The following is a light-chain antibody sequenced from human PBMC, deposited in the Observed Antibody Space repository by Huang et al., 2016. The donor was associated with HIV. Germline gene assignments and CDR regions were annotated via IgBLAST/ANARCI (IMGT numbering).Light chain of an antibody. V-gene: IGKV1-17*03. CDR1: QDISHY. CDR2: AAS. Sequence: DIQMTQSPSAMSASVGDRVTITCRASQDISHYLAWFQQKPGKVPKRLIFAASSLQSGVPSRFSGSGSGREFTLTISSLQAEDFATYYCLQPDYFHTPTFGQGTRVDI. J-gene: IGKJ1*01. CDR3: LQPDYFHTPT.